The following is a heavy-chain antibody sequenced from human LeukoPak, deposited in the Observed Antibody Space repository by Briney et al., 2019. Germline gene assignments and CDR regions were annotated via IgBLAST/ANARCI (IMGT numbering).Heavy chain of an antibody. CDR1: GGSISSGGYY. V-gene: IGHV4-31*03. D-gene: IGHD3-22*01. J-gene: IGHJ4*02. Sequence: SETLSLTCTVSGGSISSGGYYWSRIRQHPGKGLEWIGYIYYSGSTYYNPSLKSRVTISVDTSKNQFSLKLSSVTAADTAVYYCASDYYDSSGYTYYFDYWGQGTLVTVSS. CDR3: ASDYYDSSGYTYYFDY. CDR2: IYYSGST.